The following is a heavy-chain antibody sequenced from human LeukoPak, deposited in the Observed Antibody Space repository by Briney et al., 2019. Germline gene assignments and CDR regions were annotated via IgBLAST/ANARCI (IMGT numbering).Heavy chain of an antibody. V-gene: IGHV3-49*04. D-gene: IGHD5-24*01. CDR1: GFTFSSYW. CDR2: IRSKAYGGTT. CDR3: TRDGYNFGGYGMDV. J-gene: IGHJ6*02. Sequence: GGSLRLSCAASGFTFSSYWMSWVRQAPGKGLEWVGFIRSKAYGGTTEYAASVKGRFTISRDDSKSIAYLQMNSLKTEDTAVYYCTRDGYNFGGYGMDVWGQGTTVTVSS.